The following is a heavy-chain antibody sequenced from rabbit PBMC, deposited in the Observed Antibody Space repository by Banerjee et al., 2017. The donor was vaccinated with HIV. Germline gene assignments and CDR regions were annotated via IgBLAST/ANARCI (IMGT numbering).Heavy chain of an antibody. J-gene: IGHJ4*01. CDR1: GFSFSNKYV. CDR2: INTISGDT. V-gene: IGHV1S45*01. Sequence: QEQLEESGGDLVKPEGSLTLTCTASGFSFSNKYVMCWVRQAPGKGLEWIACINTISGDTVYATWAKGRFTISKASWTTVTLQMTSLTAADTATYFCARDRPGSDTFDLWGQGTLVTVS. D-gene: IGHD3-1*01. CDR3: ARDRPGSDTFDL.